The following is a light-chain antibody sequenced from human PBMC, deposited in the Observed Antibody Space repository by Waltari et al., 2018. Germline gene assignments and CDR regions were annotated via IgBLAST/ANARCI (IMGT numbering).Light chain of an antibody. Sequence: EIVLTQSPGPLSLSPGERATLACRASQSVGRSLARYQQKPGQAPRLLIYDASRRATGIPDRFSGSGSGTDFSLTISRLEPKDFAVYYCQHYVRLPATFGQGTKVEI. J-gene: IGKJ1*01. CDR3: QHYVRLPAT. V-gene: IGKV3-20*01. CDR2: DAS. CDR1: QSVGRS.